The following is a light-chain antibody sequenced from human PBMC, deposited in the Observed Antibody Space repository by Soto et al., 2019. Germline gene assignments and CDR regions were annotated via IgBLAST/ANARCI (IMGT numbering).Light chain of an antibody. Sequence: DFQMTQSPSSLSASVGDRVTITCRASQSISSSLNWYQQKPGKAPKLLIYAASTLQSGVPSRFSGSGSGTDFTLTISCLQSEDFATYYCQQYYSYPRTFGQGTKVDIK. CDR3: QQYYSYPRT. V-gene: IGKV1-39*01. J-gene: IGKJ1*01. CDR2: AAS. CDR1: QSISSS.